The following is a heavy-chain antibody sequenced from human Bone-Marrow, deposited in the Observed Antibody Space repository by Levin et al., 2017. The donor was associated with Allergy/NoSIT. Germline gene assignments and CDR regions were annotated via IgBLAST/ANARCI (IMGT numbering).Heavy chain of an antibody. D-gene: IGHD3-16*01. Sequence: GESLKISCTTSGFTFGDYAMSWFRQAPGKGLEWVGFIRSEIYGGSSEFAPSVKGRFTFSRDDLKGVAYLQMNSLKTEDTAVYFCTRDTYHLETSRYIRGDYWGQGTLVTVSS. CDR3: TRDTYHLETSRYIRGDY. V-gene: IGHV3-49*03. J-gene: IGHJ4*02. CDR1: GFTFGDYA. CDR2: IRSEIYGGSS.